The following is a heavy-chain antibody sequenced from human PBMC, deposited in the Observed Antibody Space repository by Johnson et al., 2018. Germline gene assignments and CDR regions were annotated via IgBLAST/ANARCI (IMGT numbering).Heavy chain of an antibody. CDR1: GYSFTSYW. J-gene: IGHJ6*03. V-gene: IGHV5-51*04. D-gene: IGHD3-3*01. Sequence: VQLVESGAEVKKPGESLKISCKGSGYSFTSYWIGWVRQMPGKGLEWMGIIYPGDSDTRYSPSFQGQVTISADKPISTAYLQWSSLKASDTARDYCARLPPLFLEWLKTPYYYYYMDVWGKGTTVTVSS. CDR2: IYPGDSDT. CDR3: ARLPPLFLEWLKTPYYYYYMDV.